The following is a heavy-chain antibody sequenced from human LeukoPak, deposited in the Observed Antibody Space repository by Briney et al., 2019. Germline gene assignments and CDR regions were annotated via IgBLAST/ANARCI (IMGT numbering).Heavy chain of an antibody. CDR1: GGSISSYY. D-gene: IGHD6-19*01. V-gene: IGHV4-59*01. CDR2: IYYSGST. CDR3: ARDHSSGWYDY. J-gene: IGHJ4*02. Sequence: KPSETLSLTCTVPGGSISSYYWSWIRQPPGKGLEWIGYIYYSGSTNYNPSLKSRVTISVDTSKNQFSLKLSSVTAADTAVYYCARDHSSGWYDYWGQGTLVTVSS.